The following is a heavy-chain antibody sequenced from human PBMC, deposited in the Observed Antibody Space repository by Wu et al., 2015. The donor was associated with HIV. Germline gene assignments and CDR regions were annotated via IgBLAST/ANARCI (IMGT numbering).Heavy chain of an antibody. V-gene: IGHV1-69*15. J-gene: IGHJ4*02. CDR3: ARSRDSSGRGTYFDY. Sequence: QVQLVQSGAEVEDASVLVKVSCKASGGTFSSYAISWVRQAPGQGLEWMGRIIPIFGTANYAQKFQGRVTITADESTSTAYMELSSLRSEDTAVYYCARSRDSSGRGTYFDYWGPGERWSPSPQ. CDR1: GGTFSSYA. D-gene: IGHD6-19*01. CDR2: IIPIFGTA.